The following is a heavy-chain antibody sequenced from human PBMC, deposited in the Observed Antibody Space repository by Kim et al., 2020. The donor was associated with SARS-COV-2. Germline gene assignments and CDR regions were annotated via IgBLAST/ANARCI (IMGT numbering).Heavy chain of an antibody. V-gene: IGHV4-34*01. D-gene: IGHD3-10*01. CDR3: ARGGAPMVRGVISRIYFDY. CDR1: GGSFSGYY. CDR2: INHSGST. Sequence: SETLSLTCAVYGGSFSGYYWSWIRQPPGKGLEWIGEINHSGSTNYNPSLKSRVTISVDTSKNQFSLKLSSVTAADTAVYYCARGGAPMVRGVISRIYFDYWGQGTRVTVSS. J-gene: IGHJ4*02.